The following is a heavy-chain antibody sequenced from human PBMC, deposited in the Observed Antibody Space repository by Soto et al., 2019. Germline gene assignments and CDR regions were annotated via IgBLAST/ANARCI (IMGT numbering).Heavy chain of an antibody. J-gene: IGHJ4*02. CDR1: GFTFSSYA. D-gene: IGHD5-18*01. V-gene: IGHV3-23*01. CDR3: AKDLENVDTAMVDY. CDR2: ISGSGGST. Sequence: EVQLLESGGGLVQPGGSLRLSCAASGFTFSSYAMSWVRQATGKGLEWVSAISGSGGSTYYADSVKGRFTSSRDNSKNTLYLQMNSLRAEDTAVYYCAKDLENVDTAMVDYWGQGTLVTVSS.